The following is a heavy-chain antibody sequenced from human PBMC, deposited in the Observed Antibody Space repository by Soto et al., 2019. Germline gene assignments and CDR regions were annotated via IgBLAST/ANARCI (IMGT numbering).Heavy chain of an antibody. J-gene: IGHJ6*02. D-gene: IGHD2-2*02. CDR2: ISYDGRNK. V-gene: IGHV3-30*18. CDR1: GFTFSSYG. CDR3: AKDMIVVVPAAIGLEGGMDV. Sequence: QVQLVESGGGVVQPGRSLRLSCAASGFTFSSYGMHWVRQAPGKGLEWVAVISYDGRNKYSADSVKGRFTISRDNSKNSLYLQMNSLRAEDTAVYYCAKDMIVVVPAAIGLEGGMDVWGQGTTVTVSS.